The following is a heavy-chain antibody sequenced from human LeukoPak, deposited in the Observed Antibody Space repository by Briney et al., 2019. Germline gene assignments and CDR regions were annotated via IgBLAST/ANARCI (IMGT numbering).Heavy chain of an antibody. CDR1: GGSISSYY. V-gene: IGHV4-59*01. D-gene: IGHD3-22*01. CDR2: IYYSGST. CDR3: ARGSMIVVVNPAFDI. Sequence: SETLSLTCTVSGGSISSYYWSWIRQPPGKGLEWLGYIYYSGSTNYNPSLKSRVTISVDTSKNQFSLKLSSVTAADTAVYYCARGSMIVVVNPAFDIWGQGTMVTVSS. J-gene: IGHJ3*02.